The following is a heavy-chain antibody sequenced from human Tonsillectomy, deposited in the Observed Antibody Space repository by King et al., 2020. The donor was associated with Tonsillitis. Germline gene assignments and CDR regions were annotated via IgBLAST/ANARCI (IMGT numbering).Heavy chain of an antibody. J-gene: IGHJ4*02. V-gene: IGHV3-30*18. D-gene: IGHD3-16*01. CDR3: AKDLGVSH. CDR2: ISYDGSNK. Sequence: VQLVESGGGVVQPERSLRLSCAASGFTFSNYGMHWVRQAPGKGLEWVAIISYDGSNKYYADSVKGRFTISRDDAKNTLYLQMNSRRAEDTAVYYCAKDLGVSHWVQGTLVTVSS. CDR1: GFTFSNYG.